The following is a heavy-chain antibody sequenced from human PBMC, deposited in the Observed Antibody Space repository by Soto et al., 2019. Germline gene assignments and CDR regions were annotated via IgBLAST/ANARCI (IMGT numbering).Heavy chain of an antibody. CDR1: GYTFSNYG. D-gene: IGHD6-13*01. V-gene: IGHV1-18*01. J-gene: IGHJ1*01. CDR3: ARGGSSWSAEYYQH. Sequence: QVRLVQSGVEVKKPGALVKVSCMASGYTFSNYGISWVRQAPGQGPEWMGWISGYNGNTKNVQKFRGRVTMTTDISTSTAYMELRSLRSDDTAVYYCARGGSSWSAEYYQHWGQGTLVIVSS. CDR2: ISGYNGNT.